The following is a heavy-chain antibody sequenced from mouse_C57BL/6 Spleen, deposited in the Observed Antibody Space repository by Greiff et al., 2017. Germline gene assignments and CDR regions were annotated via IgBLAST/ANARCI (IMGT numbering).Heavy chain of an antibody. J-gene: IGHJ4*01. Sequence: DVQLQESGPVLVKPGASVKMSCKASGYTFTDYYMNWVKQSHGKSLEWIGVINPYNGGTSYNQKFKGKATLTVDKSSSTAYMELNSLTSEDSAVYYCATSYYRGAMDYWGQGTSVTVSS. CDR1: GYTFTDYY. CDR2: INPYNGGT. CDR3: ATSYYRGAMDY. D-gene: IGHD2-12*01. V-gene: IGHV1-19*01.